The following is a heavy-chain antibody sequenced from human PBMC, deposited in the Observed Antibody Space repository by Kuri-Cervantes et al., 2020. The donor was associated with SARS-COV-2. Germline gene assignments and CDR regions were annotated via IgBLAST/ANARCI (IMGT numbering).Heavy chain of an antibody. D-gene: IGHD6-13*01. CDR2: IYTSGST. J-gene: IGHJ4*02. Sequence: SCTVSGGSISSGSYYWSWIRQPAGKGLEWIGRIYTSGSTNYNPSLKSRVTISVDTSKNQFSLKLSSVTAADTAVYYCAGTTAAGTDYWGQGTLVTVSS. V-gene: IGHV4-61*02. CDR1: GGSISSGSYY. CDR3: AGTTAAGTDY.